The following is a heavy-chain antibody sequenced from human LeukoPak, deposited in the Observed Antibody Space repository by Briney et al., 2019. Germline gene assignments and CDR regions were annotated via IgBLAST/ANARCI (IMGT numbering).Heavy chain of an antibody. J-gene: IGHJ4*02. CDR2: ISYDGSNK. CDR3: ARASGQLVKSDFDY. V-gene: IGHV3-30*04. D-gene: IGHD6-13*01. CDR1: GFTFSSYA. Sequence: GGSLRLSCAASGFTFSSYAMHWVRQAPGKGLEWVALISYDGSNKYYAVSVKGRFTISRDNSKNTLYLQMNSLRAEDTAVYYCARASGQLVKSDFDYWGQGTLVTVSS.